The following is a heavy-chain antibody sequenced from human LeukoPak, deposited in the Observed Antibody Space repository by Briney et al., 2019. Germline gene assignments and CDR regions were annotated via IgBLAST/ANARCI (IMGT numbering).Heavy chain of an antibody. Sequence: KASETLSLTCTVSGGSISTSNYYWGWIRQPPGKGLEWIGDIFYSGSTNYNPSLKSRVTISVDTSKNQFSLKLSSVTAADTAVYYCARHRSGWLQSSFDYWGQGTLVTVSS. CDR2: IFYSGST. CDR1: GGSISTSNYY. D-gene: IGHD5-24*01. J-gene: IGHJ4*02. V-gene: IGHV4-39*01. CDR3: ARHRSGWLQSSFDY.